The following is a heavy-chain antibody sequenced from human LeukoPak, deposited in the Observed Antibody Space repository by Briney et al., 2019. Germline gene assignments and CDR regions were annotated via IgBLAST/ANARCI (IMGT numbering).Heavy chain of an antibody. Sequence: ASVKVSCKASGYTFTGYYMHWVRQAPGQGLEWMGWINPNSGGTNYAQKFQGRVTMTRDTSISTAYMELSRLRSDDTAVYYCARDSSRHYYYYYMDVWGKGTTVTVSS. V-gene: IGHV1-2*02. D-gene: IGHD6-13*01. J-gene: IGHJ6*03. CDR2: INPNSGGT. CDR1: GYTFTGYY. CDR3: ARDSSRHYYYYYMDV.